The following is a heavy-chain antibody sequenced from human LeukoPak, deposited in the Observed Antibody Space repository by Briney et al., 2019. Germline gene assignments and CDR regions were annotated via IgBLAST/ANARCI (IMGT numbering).Heavy chain of an antibody. Sequence: PGGSLRLSCAASGCTFSTYDMHWVRQPRGEGLQWVSGIGAGGDTYYLGSVKGRFTISRENAKNSLYLQMNSLRAGDTAVYFCARGSNLGFDPWGQGTLVTVSS. CDR2: IGAGGDT. CDR1: GCTFSTYD. D-gene: IGHD5-24*01. V-gene: IGHV3-13*04. CDR3: ARGSNLGFDP. J-gene: IGHJ5*02.